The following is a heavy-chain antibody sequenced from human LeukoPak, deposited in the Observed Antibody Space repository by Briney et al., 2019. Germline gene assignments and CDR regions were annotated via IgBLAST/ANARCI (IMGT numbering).Heavy chain of an antibody. CDR3: ANLLLETAVGSGVHGRDV. Sequence: GASVKVSCKVSGYTLTELSMHWVRQAPGKGLEWMGGFDPADGETIYAQKFQGRVSMTEDTSTDTAYMELSSLRSEDTAVYYCANLLLETAVGSGVHGRDVWGQGTTVTVSS. D-gene: IGHD1-26*01. J-gene: IGHJ6*02. CDR2: FDPADGET. CDR1: GYTLTELS. V-gene: IGHV1-24*01.